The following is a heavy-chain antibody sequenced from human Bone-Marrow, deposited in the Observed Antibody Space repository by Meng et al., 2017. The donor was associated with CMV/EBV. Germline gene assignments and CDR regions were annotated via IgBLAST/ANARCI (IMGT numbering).Heavy chain of an antibody. CDR3: ARVGRGILTGYYLVNYGMDV. J-gene: IGHJ6*02. V-gene: IGHV3-20*04. Sequence: GESLKISCAASGFTFDDYGMSWVRQAPGKGLEWVSGINWNGGSTGYADSVKGRFTISRDNAKNSLYLQMNSLRAEDTAVYYCARVGRGILTGYYLVNYGMDVWGQGTTVTVSS. CDR1: GFTFDDYG. CDR2: INWNGGST. D-gene: IGHD3-9*01.